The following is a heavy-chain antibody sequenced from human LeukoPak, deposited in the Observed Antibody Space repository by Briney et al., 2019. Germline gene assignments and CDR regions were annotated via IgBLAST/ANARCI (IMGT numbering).Heavy chain of an antibody. CDR3: ATNDPITMIVVVITV. J-gene: IGHJ4*02. D-gene: IGHD3-22*01. V-gene: IGHV1-24*01. CDR2: FNPEDGET. Sequence: ASVKVSCKVSGYTLTELSMHWVRQAPGKGLEWMGGFNPEDGETIYAEKFQGRVTMTGDKSTNTAYMELSSLRSDDTAVYYCATNDPITMIVVVITVWGQGTLVTVSS. CDR1: GYTLTELS.